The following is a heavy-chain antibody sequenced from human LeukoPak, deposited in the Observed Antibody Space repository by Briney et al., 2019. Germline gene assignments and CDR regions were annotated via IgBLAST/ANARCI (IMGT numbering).Heavy chain of an antibody. CDR2: IYHSGST. J-gene: IGHJ6*03. Sequence: SETLSLTCTVSGYSISSGYYWGWIRQPPGKGLEWIGSIYHSGSTYYNPSLKSRVTISVDTSKNQFSLKLSSVTAADTAVYYCARGKKQWLVRPYYYYYMDVWGKGTTVTVSS. D-gene: IGHD6-19*01. CDR1: GYSISSGYY. CDR3: ARGKKQWLVRPYYYYYMDV. V-gene: IGHV4-38-2*02.